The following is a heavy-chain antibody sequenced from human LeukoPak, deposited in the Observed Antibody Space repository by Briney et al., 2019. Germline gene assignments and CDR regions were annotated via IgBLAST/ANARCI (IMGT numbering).Heavy chain of an antibody. V-gene: IGHV1-46*01. CDR2: INPSGGST. Sequence: ASVKVSCKASGYTFTSYYMHWVRQAPGQGLEWMGIINPSGGSTSYAQKFQGRVTMTRDTSTSTVYMELSSLRSVDTAVYYCAREAYSSGWQSRDAFDPWGQGTLVTVSS. CDR3: AREAYSSGWQSRDAFDP. D-gene: IGHD6-19*01. CDR1: GYTFTSYY. J-gene: IGHJ5*02.